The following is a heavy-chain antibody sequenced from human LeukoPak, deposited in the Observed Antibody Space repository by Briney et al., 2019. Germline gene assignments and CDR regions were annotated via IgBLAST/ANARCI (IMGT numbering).Heavy chain of an antibody. CDR3: ARAYDSSGYYPRFDY. CDR2: IYYSGST. V-gene: IGHV4-30-4*01. CDR1: GGSISGGDFY. J-gene: IGHJ4*02. Sequence: SETLSLTCTVSGGSISGGDFYWSWIRQSPGKGLEWIGYIYYSGSTYYNPSLKSRVTISVDTSKNQFSLKLSSVTAADTAVYYCARAYDSSGYYPRFDYWGQGTLVTVSS. D-gene: IGHD3-22*01.